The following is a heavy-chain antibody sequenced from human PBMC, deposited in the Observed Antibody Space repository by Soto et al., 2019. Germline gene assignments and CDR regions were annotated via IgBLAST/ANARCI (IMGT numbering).Heavy chain of an antibody. D-gene: IGHD5-18*01. CDR1: SGSVSSGSYY. Sequence: PSETLSLTCTVSSGSVSSGSYYWSWIRQPPGKGLERIGHIYYTGSTNYNPSLKSRVTISVETSKNQFSLTLSSVTAEATAVYICVRGIRLRPINCYFVCRGKVTLGTACS. J-gene: IGHJ4*03. CDR3: VRGIRLRPINCYFVC. CDR2: IYYTGST. V-gene: IGHV4-61*01.